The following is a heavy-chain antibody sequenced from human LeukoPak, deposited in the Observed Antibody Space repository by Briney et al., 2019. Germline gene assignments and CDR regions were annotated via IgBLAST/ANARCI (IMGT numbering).Heavy chain of an antibody. J-gene: IGHJ6*03. D-gene: IGHD1-1*01. CDR2: INHSGST. CDR3: ARGPRYNFHYYYYYMDV. Sequence: SETLSLTCAVYGGSFSGYYWSWIRQPPGKGLEWIGEINHSGSTNYSPSLKSRVTISVDTSKNRFSLKLSSVTAADTAAYYCARGPRYNFHYYYYYMDVWGKGTTVTVSS. V-gene: IGHV4-34*01. CDR1: GGSFSGYY.